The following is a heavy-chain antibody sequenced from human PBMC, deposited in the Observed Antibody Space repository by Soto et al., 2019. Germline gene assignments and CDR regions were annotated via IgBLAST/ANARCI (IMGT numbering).Heavy chain of an antibody. J-gene: IGHJ4*02. V-gene: IGHV3-74*01. CDR3: TRGGATGAGIYHFEN. CDR2: INSDGTTT. CDR1: GFTFTSNW. Sequence: EVQLVESGGGLVQPGGSLRLSCAASGFTFTSNWMHWVRQAPGKGLVWVSRINSDGTTTTYADSVKGRFTISRDNAKNTLYLQVNSLGGEDTAVYYSTRGGATGAGIYHFENWGQGTLVTVSS. D-gene: IGHD3-10*01.